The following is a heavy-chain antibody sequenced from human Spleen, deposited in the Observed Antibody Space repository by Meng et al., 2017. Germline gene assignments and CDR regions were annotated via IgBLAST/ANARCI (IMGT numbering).Heavy chain of an antibody. CDR3: ARAPGISAADEWFHQ. J-gene: IGHJ1*01. CDR1: GFTFSSYE. V-gene: IGHV3-48*03. Sequence: GESLKISCAASGFTFSSYEMNWVRQAPGKGLEWVSYIISSGSTIYYADSVKGRFIISRDNAKNSLYLQMNSLRAEDTAFYYCARAPGISAADEWFHQWGQGTLVTVSS. CDR2: IISSGSTI. D-gene: IGHD6-25*01.